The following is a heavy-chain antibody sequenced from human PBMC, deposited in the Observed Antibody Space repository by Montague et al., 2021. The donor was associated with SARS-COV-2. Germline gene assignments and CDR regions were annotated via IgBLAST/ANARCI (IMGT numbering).Heavy chain of an antibody. D-gene: IGHD3-9*01. V-gene: IGHV4-61*02. CDR3: AREWVYYDILTGYRNWFDP. CDR1: GGSISSGSYY. Sequence: TLSLTCTVSGGSISSGSYYWSWIRQPAGKGLGWIGRIYTSGSTNYNPSLKSRVTISVDTSKNQFSLKLSSVTAADTAVYYCAREWVYYDILTGYRNWFDPWGQGTLVTVSS. J-gene: IGHJ5*02. CDR2: IYTSGST.